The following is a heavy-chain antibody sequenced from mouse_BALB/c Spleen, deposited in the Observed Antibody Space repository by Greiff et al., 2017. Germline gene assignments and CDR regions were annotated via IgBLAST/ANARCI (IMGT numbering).Heavy chain of an antibody. CDR2: IYPGDGDT. V-gene: IGHV1-87*01. Sequence: VKLMESGAELARPGASVKLSCKASGYTFTSYWMQWVKQRPGQGLEWIGAIYPGDGDTRYTQKFKGKATLTADKSSSTAYMQLSSLASEDSAVYYCARDGSSFYAMDYWGQGTSVTVSS. CDR1: GYTFTSYW. CDR3: ARDGSSFYAMDY. J-gene: IGHJ4*01. D-gene: IGHD1-1*01.